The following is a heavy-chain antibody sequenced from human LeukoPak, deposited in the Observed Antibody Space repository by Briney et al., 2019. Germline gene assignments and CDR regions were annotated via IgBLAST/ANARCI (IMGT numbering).Heavy chain of an antibody. D-gene: IGHD2/OR15-2a*01. CDR3: ARDLCRKGAFDI. J-gene: IGHJ3*02. Sequence: TTGGSLRLSCAASGFTFSSYSMNWVRQAPGKGLEWVSSISSSSSYIYYADSVKGRFTISRDNAKNALYLQMNSLRAEDTAGYYCARDLCRKGAFDIWGQGTMVTVSS. V-gene: IGHV3-21*01. CDR1: GFTFSSYS. CDR2: ISSSSSYI.